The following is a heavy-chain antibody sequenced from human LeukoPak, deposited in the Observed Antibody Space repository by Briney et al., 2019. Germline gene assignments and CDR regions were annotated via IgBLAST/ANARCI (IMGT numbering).Heavy chain of an antibody. Sequence: GESLKISCQASGYTLTSNWIGWVRQVPGEGLEWVGIIYPRDSDTRYSPSFQGQVTISADKSISTAYLQWGSLEASDTAMYYCARSGYSGYEADYWGQGTLVTVSS. J-gene: IGHJ4*02. V-gene: IGHV5-51*01. CDR2: IYPRDSDT. CDR3: ARSGYSGYEADY. D-gene: IGHD5-12*01. CDR1: GYTLTSNW.